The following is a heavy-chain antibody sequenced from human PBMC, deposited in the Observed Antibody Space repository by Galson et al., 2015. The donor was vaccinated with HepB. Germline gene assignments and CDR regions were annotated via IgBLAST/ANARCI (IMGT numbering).Heavy chain of an antibody. D-gene: IGHD3-22*01. CDR2: IWYDGSNK. J-gene: IGHJ4*02. V-gene: IGHV3-33*08. Sequence: SLRLSCAASGFTFSSYSMHWVRQAPGKGLEWVAVIWYDGSNKYYADSVKGRFTISRDNSKNTLYLQMNSLRAEDTAVYYCARENNGYYYDSSGQDYWGQGTLVTVSS. CDR3: ARENNGYYYDSSGQDY. CDR1: GFTFSSYS.